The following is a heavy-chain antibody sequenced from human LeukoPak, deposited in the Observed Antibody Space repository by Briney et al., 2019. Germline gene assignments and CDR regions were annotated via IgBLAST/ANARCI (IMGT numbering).Heavy chain of an antibody. J-gene: IGHJ4*02. V-gene: IGHV3-9*01. CDR1: GFTFDDYA. CDR2: ISWNSGSI. D-gene: IGHD3-3*01. CDR3: AKGVVTPVGSYFDY. Sequence: GGSLRLSCAASGFTFDDYAMHWVRQAPGKGLEWVSGISWNSGSIGYADSVKGRFTISRDNAKNSLYLQMNSLRAEDTALYYCAKGVVTPVGSYFDYWGQGTLVTVSS.